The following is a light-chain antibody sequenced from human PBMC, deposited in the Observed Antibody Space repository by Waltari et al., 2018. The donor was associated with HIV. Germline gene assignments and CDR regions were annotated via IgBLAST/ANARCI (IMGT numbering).Light chain of an antibody. Sequence: SSELTQPPSLSVSPGQTARITCSGDSLPKTSVSLYQPRPGQAPVLVMYKDSERPSGIPERFSGSSSGTTVTLTISGVQAEDEAAYYCQSADSSGTYVFGTGTKVTVL. CDR1: SLPKTS. CDR2: KDS. CDR3: QSADSSGTYV. V-gene: IGLV3-25*03. J-gene: IGLJ1*01.